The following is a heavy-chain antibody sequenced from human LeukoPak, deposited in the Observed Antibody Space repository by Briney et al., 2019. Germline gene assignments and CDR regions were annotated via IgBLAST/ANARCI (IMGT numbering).Heavy chain of an antibody. CDR3: ARKKGMTTVTKAYYYYMDV. V-gene: IGHV1-2*02. CDR2: INPNSGGT. CDR1: GYTFTGYY. D-gene: IGHD4-11*01. J-gene: IGHJ6*03. Sequence: ASVKVPCKASGYTFTGYYMHWVRQAPGQGLEWMGWINPNSGGTNYAQKFQGRVTMTRDTSISTAYIELSRLRSDDTAVYYCARKKGMTTVTKAYYYYMDVWGKGTTVTVSS.